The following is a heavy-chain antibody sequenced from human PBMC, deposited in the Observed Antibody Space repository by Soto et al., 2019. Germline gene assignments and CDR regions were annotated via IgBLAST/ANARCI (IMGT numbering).Heavy chain of an antibody. CDR3: ARVFSDSSSFFDP. CDR2: IYHSGST. V-gene: IGHV4-61*01. CDR1: GGSVSSNSYY. J-gene: IGHJ5*02. Sequence: PSETLSLTCTVSGGSVSSNSYYWNWIRQPPGKGLEWIGYIYHSGSTNYNPSLKSRVTISVDTAKNQFSLKLSSVTAADTAVYYCARVFSDSSSFFDPWGQGTLVTVSS. D-gene: IGHD6-13*01.